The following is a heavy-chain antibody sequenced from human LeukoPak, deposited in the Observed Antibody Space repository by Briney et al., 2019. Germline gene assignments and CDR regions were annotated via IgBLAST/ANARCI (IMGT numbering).Heavy chain of an antibody. V-gene: IGHV4-38-2*02. CDR1: GYSISSGYD. CDR2: ISQSGNT. D-gene: IGHD3-3*01. CDR3: ASITIFGVVIFDAFDI. Sequence: SETLSLTCTVSGYSISSGYDWGWMRQAPGKGLEWLGSISQSGNTYNNPSLKSRVTLSVDTSKNQVSLKLTSVSAADTAVYYCASITIFGVVIFDAFDIWGQGTMVTVSS. J-gene: IGHJ3*02.